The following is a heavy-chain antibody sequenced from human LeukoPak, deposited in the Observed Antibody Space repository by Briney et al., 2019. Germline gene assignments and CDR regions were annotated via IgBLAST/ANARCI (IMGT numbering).Heavy chain of an antibody. V-gene: IGHV4-38-2*02. CDR3: ARVGSSNSHYDY. CDR1: GSSITSVSY. D-gene: IGHD3-10*01. Sequence: PSETLSLTCSVSGSSITSVSYWAWIRQAPEKGLEWIGSLSHSGATYYNPSLTSRLSTSVDTSNNRFSLTLRSVTAADTAIYYCARVGSSNSHYDYWGQGTLVTVSS. J-gene: IGHJ4*02. CDR2: LSHSGAT.